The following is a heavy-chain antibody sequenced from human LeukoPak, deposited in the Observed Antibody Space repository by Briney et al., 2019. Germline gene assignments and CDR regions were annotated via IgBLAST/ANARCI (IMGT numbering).Heavy chain of an antibody. CDR2: IYYSGNS. CDR3: ARVPVYNYGYYYYYYYMDV. D-gene: IGHD5-18*01. J-gene: IGHJ6*03. Sequence: SETLSLTCTVSGGSVSNYYWGWIRQPPGKGLEWIGSIYYSGNSYYNPSLKSRVTISVDTSKNHFSLKLRSVTAADTAVYYCARVPVYNYGYYYYYYYMDVWGKGSTVTVSS. CDR1: GGSVSNYY. V-gene: IGHV4-39*07.